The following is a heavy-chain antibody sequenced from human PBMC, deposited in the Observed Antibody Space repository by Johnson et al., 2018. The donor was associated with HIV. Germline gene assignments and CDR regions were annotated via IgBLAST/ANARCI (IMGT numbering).Heavy chain of an antibody. Sequence: QVQLVESGGGVVQPGRSLRLSCAASRFTFSSHAMHWVRQAPGKWLEWVAVISYDGSDKYYADSVKGRFTISRDSSKNTLYLQMSSLRAQDPAVYYCAREQATLWFRASGAAFNIWGQGTTVTVSS. CDR3: AREQATLWFRASGAAFNI. J-gene: IGHJ3*02. V-gene: IGHV3-30*04. D-gene: IGHD3-10*01. CDR2: ISYDGSDK. CDR1: RFTFSSHA.